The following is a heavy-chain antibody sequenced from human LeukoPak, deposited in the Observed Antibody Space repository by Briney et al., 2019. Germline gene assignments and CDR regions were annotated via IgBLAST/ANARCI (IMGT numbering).Heavy chain of an antibody. CDR1: GYTLTELS. Sequence: ASVNVSCKVSGYTLTELSMHWVRQAPGKGLAWMGGFDPEDGETIYAQKFQGRVTMTEDTSTDTGYMALSSLRSEDTAVYYCATVRITMIVVVKNYYFDYWGQGTLVTVSS. J-gene: IGHJ4*02. D-gene: IGHD3-22*01. V-gene: IGHV1-24*01. CDR3: ATVRITMIVVVKNYYFDY. CDR2: FDPEDGET.